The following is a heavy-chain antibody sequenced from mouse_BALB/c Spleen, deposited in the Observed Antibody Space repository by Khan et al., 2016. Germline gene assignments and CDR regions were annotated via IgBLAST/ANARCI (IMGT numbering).Heavy chain of an antibody. V-gene: IGHV2-9*02. J-gene: IGHJ3*01. CDR3: ARDDQDYDAWFAS. CDR1: GFSLTNSG. CDR2: IWPGGSP. Sequence: QVQLKESGPGLVAPSQSLSITCTVSGFSLTNSGVHWIRQPPGKGLEWLGVIWPGGSPDYNSALMSRLSITNDNSQNQVFLKMISLQTDDTAMYYCARDDQDYDAWFASWGQGTLVIVSA. D-gene: IGHD2-4*01.